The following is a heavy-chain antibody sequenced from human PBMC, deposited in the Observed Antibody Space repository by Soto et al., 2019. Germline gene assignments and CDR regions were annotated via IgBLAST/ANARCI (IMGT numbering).Heavy chain of an antibody. J-gene: IGHJ6*03. Sequence: SETLSLTCTVSGGSISSGGYYWSWIRQPPGKGLEWIGEINHSGSTNCNPSLKSRVTISVDTSKNQFSLKLSSVTAADTAVYYCARIVLAAARYYYYMDVWGKGTTVTVSS. CDR2: INHSGST. CDR1: GGSISSGGYY. CDR3: ARIVLAAARYYYYMDV. D-gene: IGHD6-13*01. V-gene: IGHV4-39*07.